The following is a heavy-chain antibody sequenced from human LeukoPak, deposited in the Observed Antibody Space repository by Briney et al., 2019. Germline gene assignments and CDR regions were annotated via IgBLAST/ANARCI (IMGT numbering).Heavy chain of an antibody. J-gene: IGHJ4*02. D-gene: IGHD3-22*01. Sequence: GGSLRLSCAVSGLTFSNYAMSWVRQAPGKGLEWVAVISYDGSNKYYADSVKGRFTISRDNSKNTLYLQMNSLRAEDTAVYYCAKSITMIVVARGFDYWGQGTLVTVSS. CDR2: ISYDGSNK. CDR3: AKSITMIVVARGFDY. V-gene: IGHV3-30*04. CDR1: GLTFSNYA.